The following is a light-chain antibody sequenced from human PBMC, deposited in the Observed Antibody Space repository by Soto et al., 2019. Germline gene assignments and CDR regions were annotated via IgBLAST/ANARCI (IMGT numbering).Light chain of an antibody. CDR1: SSDVGNYNR. CDR2: PVS. J-gene: IGLJ1*01. CDR3: SSYTSSSTYV. V-gene: IGLV2-18*02. Sequence: QSALTQPPSVSGSPGQSVTISCTGTSSDVGNYNRVSWYQQPPGTAPKVITYPVSNRPSGVPDRFSGSKSGNTASLTISGLQAEDEADYYCSSYTSSSTYVFGTGTKLTVL.